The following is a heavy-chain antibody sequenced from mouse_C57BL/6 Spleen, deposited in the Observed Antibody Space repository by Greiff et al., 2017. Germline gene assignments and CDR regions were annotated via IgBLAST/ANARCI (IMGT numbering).Heavy chain of an antibody. D-gene: IGHD1-1*01. CDR2: IRNKANGYTT. Sequence: EVQVVESGGGLVQPGGSLSLSCAASGFTFTDYYMSWVRQPPGKALEWLGFIRNKANGYTTEYSASVKGRFTISRDNSQSILYLQMNALRAEDSATYFCARERDYGSKRYYAMDYWGQGASVTVSS. CDR3: ARERDYGSKRYYAMDY. J-gene: IGHJ4*01. CDR1: GFTFTDYY. V-gene: IGHV7-3*01.